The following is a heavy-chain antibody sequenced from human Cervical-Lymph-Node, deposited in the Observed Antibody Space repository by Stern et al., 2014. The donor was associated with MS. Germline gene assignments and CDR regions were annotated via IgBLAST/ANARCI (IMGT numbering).Heavy chain of an antibody. Sequence: VQLVESGGGVVQPGRSLRLSCAASGFIFRNYAAHWVRQPPGKGLQWVAISSFDGRDKYYTDSVKGRCTVARDNSKNRLYLEMNSLRLEDTAVYYCAKGGSGSYLDWGQGSLVTVSS. CDR1: GFIFRNYA. CDR2: SSFDGRDK. D-gene: IGHD1-26*01. CDR3: AKGGSGSYLD. J-gene: IGHJ4*02. V-gene: IGHV3-30*04.